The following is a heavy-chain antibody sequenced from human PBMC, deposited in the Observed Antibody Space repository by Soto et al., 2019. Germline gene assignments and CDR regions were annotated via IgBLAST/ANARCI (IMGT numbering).Heavy chain of an antibody. CDR2: IYYSGST. CDR1: GASIGSSTHY. D-gene: IGHD1-26*01. V-gene: IGHV4-39*01. CDR3: ARPFSIVGALDAFDI. Sequence: ETLSLARTVCGASIGSSTHYWALIRQPPGKGLEWIGSIYYSGSTYYNPSLKSRVTISVDTSKNQFSLKLSSVTAADTAVYYCARPFSIVGALDAFDIWGQGTMVT. J-gene: IGHJ3*02.